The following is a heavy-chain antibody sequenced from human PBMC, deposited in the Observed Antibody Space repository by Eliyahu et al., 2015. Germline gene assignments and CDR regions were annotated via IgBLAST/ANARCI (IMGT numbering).Heavy chain of an antibody. D-gene: IGHD3-10*01. V-gene: IGHV3-21*01. CDR3: ARDKASGSYPYYYYGMDV. J-gene: IGHJ6*02. CDR2: ISSSSSYI. CDR1: GXXFSXYS. Sequence: EVQLVESGGGLVKPGGSLRLSCAASGXXFSXYSMNWVRXAPGKGLGWVSFISSSSSYIYYADSVKGRFTISRDNAKNSLYLQMNSLRAEDTAVYYCARDKASGSYPYYYYGMDVWGQGTTVTVSS.